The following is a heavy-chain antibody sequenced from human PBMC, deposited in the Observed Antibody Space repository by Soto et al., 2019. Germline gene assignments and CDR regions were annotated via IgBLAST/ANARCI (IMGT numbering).Heavy chain of an antibody. CDR3: ASLFATTCSPRPFDY. CDR2: IKSDGSNT. J-gene: IGHJ4*02. D-gene: IGHD2-2*01. Sequence: PGGSLRLSCAASGFAFSSYGRHWVRHAPGRGLVWVARIKSDGSNTAYADSVKGRCTISRDNTKNTLYLHFNSMSAEDSAADYCASLFATTCSPRPFDYWGQRTLVTAPS. CDR1: GFAFSSYG. V-gene: IGHV3-74*03.